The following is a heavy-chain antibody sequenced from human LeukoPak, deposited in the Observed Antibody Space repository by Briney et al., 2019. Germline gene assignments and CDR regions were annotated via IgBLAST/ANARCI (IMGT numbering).Heavy chain of an antibody. CDR1: GFTFITYA. CDR2: ISYDGSNK. CDR3: AKGRWELLTDAFDI. V-gene: IGHV3-30*04. D-gene: IGHD1-26*01. J-gene: IGHJ3*02. Sequence: PGRSLRLSCAASGFTFITYAMHWVRQAPGKGLEWVAVISYDGSNKYYADSVKGRFTISRDNSKNTLYLQMNSLRAEDTAVYYCAKGRWELLTDAFDIWGQGTMVTVSS.